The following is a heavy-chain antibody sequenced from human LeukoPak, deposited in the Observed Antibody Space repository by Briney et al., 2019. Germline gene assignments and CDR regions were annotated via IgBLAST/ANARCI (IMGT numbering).Heavy chain of an antibody. J-gene: IGHJ4*02. Sequence: PGGSLRLSCAASGFIFTNYFMSWVRQATGKGLEWVASIKHDGSEKYYVDSVRGRFTISRDNTMYSLYLQMSSLRAEDTAVYYCATDRGWRTSGYYLYYFEYWGQGTLVTYSS. CDR1: GFIFTNYF. D-gene: IGHD3-3*01. V-gene: IGHV3-7*01. CDR3: ATDRGWRTSGYYLYYFEY. CDR2: IKHDGSEK.